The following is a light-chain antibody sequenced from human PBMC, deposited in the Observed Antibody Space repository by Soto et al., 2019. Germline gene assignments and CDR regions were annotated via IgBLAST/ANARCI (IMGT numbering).Light chain of an antibody. CDR2: MAS. Sequence: DIQMTQSPSTLSAAIGDSVTITCRASQSISTWLAWYQQKPGKAPKLLIYMASTLESGVPSRFSGSASGTEFTLTISSLQLDDFATYYCQQHNSYPATFGQGTKVEIK. J-gene: IGKJ1*01. V-gene: IGKV1-5*03. CDR3: QQHNSYPAT. CDR1: QSISTW.